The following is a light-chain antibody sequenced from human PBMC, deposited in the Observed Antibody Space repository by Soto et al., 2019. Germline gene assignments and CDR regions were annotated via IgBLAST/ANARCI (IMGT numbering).Light chain of an antibody. CDR2: GAS. CDR1: QSVSSSY. J-gene: IGKJ4*01. Sequence: EIVLTQSPGTLSLSPEERATLSCRASQSVSSSYIAWYQQKPGQAPKLLIYGASSRATGIPDRFSGSGSGTDFTLTISRLEPEDFAVYYCQLYGSSPLTFGGGTKVEIK. V-gene: IGKV3-20*01. CDR3: QLYGSSPLT.